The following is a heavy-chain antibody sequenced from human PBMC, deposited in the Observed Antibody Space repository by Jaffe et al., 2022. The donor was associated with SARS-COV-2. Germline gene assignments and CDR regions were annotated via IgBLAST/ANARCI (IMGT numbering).Heavy chain of an antibody. CDR3: ARESRYYDSSGYYSSDN. V-gene: IGHV3-48*01. D-gene: IGHD3-22*01. CDR1: GFTFSSYG. J-gene: IGHJ4*02. CDR2: ISSSSGTI. Sequence: EVQLVESAGGLVQPGGSLRLSCAASGFTFSSYGMNWVRQAPGKGLEWISYISSSSGTIYYADSVKGRLTISRDNAKNSLYLQMNSLRAEDTAVYYCARESRYYDSSGYYSSDNWGQGTLVTVSS.